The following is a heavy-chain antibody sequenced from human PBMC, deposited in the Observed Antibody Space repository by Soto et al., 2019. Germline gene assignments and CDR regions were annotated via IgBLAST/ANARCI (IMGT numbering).Heavy chain of an antibody. Sequence: GASVKVSCKASGYTFTAYCIHWVRQAPGEGLEWMGWIKPTSGGTKYAQKFQGRVTMTRDTSISTAYMELSRLRSDDTAVYYCARDPQDYRTDGMDVWGQGTTVTVSS. J-gene: IGHJ6*02. D-gene: IGHD3-16*02. CDR2: IKPTSGGT. CDR1: GYTFTAYC. CDR3: ARDPQDYRTDGMDV. V-gene: IGHV1-2*02.